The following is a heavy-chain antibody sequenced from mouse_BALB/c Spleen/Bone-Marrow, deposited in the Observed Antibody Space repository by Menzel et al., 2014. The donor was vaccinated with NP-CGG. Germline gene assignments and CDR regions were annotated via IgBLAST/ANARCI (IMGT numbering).Heavy chain of an antibody. D-gene: IGHD1-1*01. CDR3: ARNYGSSLDY. CDR2: IDPANGNT. J-gene: IGHJ2*01. CDR1: GFNIEDSY. Sequence: EVQLVESGAEIVKPGASVKSSCTTSGFNIEDSYIYWMKQRPEQGLEWIGRIDPANGNTKYDPKFQGKATIIVDTSSATAYLQLSSLTSEDTAVYYCARNYGSSLDYWGQGTTLTVSS. V-gene: IGHV14-3*02.